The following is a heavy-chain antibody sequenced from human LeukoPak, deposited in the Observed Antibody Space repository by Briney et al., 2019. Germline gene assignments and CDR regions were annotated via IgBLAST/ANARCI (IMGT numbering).Heavy chain of an antibody. CDR1: GGSFSGYY. Sequence: SETLSLTCAVCGGSFSGYYWSWIRQPPGKGLEWIGEINHSGSTNYNPSLKSRVTISVDTSKNQFSLKLSSVTAADTAVYYCARSGYRAVDYWGQGTLVTVSS. CDR2: INHSGST. J-gene: IGHJ4*02. V-gene: IGHV4-34*01. CDR3: ARSGYRAVDY. D-gene: IGHD5-24*01.